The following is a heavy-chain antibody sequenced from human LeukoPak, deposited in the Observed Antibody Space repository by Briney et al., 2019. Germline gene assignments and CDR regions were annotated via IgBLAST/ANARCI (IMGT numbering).Heavy chain of an antibody. V-gene: IGHV4-34*01. CDR2: INHSGST. CDR1: GGSFSGYY. J-gene: IGHJ6*02. Sequence: SETLPLTCAVYGGSFSGYYWSWIRQPPGKGLEWIGEINHSGSTNYNPSLKSRVTISVDTSKNQFSLKLSSVTAADTAVYYCASYPHYDFWSGYLPGYYYGMDVWGQGTTVTVSS. D-gene: IGHD3-3*01. CDR3: ASYPHYDFWSGYLPGYYYGMDV.